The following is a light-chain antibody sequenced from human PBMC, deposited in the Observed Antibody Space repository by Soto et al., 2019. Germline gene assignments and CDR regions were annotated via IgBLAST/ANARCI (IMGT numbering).Light chain of an antibody. CDR2: GAS. Sequence: EIVMTQAPATLSVSPGERATLSCRASQSVSSNLAWYQQKPGQAPRLLIYGASTRATGIPARFSGSGSGTEFTLTISSLPSEDFAVYYCLQNNKCPLTFGKGTKVDI. CDR1: QSVSSN. CDR3: LQNNKCPLT. V-gene: IGKV3-15*01. J-gene: IGKJ1*01.